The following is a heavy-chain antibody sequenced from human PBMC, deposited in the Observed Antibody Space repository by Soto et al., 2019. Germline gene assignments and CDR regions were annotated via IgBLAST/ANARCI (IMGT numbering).Heavy chain of an antibody. J-gene: IGHJ4*02. CDR3: ARVLFWVSGYDTFDY. CDR2: IYTSGST. CDR1: GGSISSYY. D-gene: IGHD5-12*01. Sequence: QVQLQESGPGLVKPSETLSLTCTVSGGSISSYYWSRIRQPAGKGLEWIGRIYTSGSTNYNPSLKSRVTMSVDTSKNQFSLKLSSVTAADTAVYYCARVLFWVSGYDTFDYWGQGTLVTVSS. V-gene: IGHV4-4*07.